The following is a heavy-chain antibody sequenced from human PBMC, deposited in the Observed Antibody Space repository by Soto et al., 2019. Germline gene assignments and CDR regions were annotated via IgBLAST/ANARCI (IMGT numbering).Heavy chain of an antibody. J-gene: IGHJ6*02. V-gene: IGHV1-2*04. CDR1: GYTFTGYY. CDR3: ARDRGYSSGFYYYYYDMDV. Sequence: ASVKVSCKASGYTFTGYYMHWVRQAPGQGLEWMGWINPNSGGTNYAQKFQGWVTMTRDTSISTAYMELSRLKSDDTAVYYCARDRGYSSGFYYYYYDMDVWGQGTTVTVSS. CDR2: INPNSGGT. D-gene: IGHD2-15*01.